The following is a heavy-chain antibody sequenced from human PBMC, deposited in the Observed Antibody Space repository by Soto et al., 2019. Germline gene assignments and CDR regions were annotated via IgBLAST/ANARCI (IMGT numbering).Heavy chain of an antibody. V-gene: IGHV3-33*01. D-gene: IGHD2-21*02. J-gene: IGHJ6*02. CDR3: ARQVVTAIRDYYGMDV. CDR1: GFTFSSYG. Sequence: QVQLVESGGGVVQPGRSLRLSCAASGFTFSSYGMHWVRQAPGKGLEWVAVIWYDGSNKYYADSVKGRFTISRDNSKNPLYLQMNSLRAEDTAVYYCARQVVTAIRDYYGMDVWGQGTTVTVSS. CDR2: IWYDGSNK.